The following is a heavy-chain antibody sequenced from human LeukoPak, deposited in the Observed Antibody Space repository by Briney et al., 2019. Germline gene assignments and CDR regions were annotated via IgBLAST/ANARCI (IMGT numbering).Heavy chain of an antibody. D-gene: IGHD3-22*01. V-gene: IGHV4-39*01. Sequence: ASETLSLTCTVSGGSISSSSYYWGWIRQPPGKGVEWIGSIYYSGSTYYNPSLKSRVTISVDTSKNQFSLKLSSVTAADTAVYYCARLLYHYDSSGYYSYYYYYYMDVWGKGTTVTVSS. CDR1: GGSISSSSYY. J-gene: IGHJ6*03. CDR3: ARLLYHYDSSGYYSYYYYYYMDV. CDR2: IYYSGST.